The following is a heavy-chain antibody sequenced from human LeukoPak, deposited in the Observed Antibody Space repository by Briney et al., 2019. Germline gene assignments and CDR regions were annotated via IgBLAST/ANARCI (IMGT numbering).Heavy chain of an antibody. CDR2: IRKKGYGETT. CDR3: SRGLHDYGDSNYYFDQ. J-gene: IGHJ4*02. Sequence: GGSLRLSCPASGFTFGHERWSWFRQAPWKGREGICFIRKKGYGETTDYVPSVQSKFILSRDDAQTIAYNQLNSMKAEDTALYYCSRGLHDYGDSNYYFDQWGRGNLVTVSS. CDR1: GFTFGHER. V-gene: IGHV3-49*03. D-gene: IGHD4-17*01.